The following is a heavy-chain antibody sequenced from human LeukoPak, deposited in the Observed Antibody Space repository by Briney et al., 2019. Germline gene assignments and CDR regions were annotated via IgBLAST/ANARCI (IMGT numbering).Heavy chain of an antibody. CDR1: GFTFSVYS. V-gene: IGHV3-21*01. CDR3: ASTILGSWYFDY. Sequence: PGGSLRLSCAASGFTFSVYSMSWIRQAPEKGLEWVSSISSTTYTYYADSVKGRFTISRDNAKNSLYLQMNSLRAEDTAVYYCASTILGSWYFDYWGQGTLVTVSS. J-gene: IGHJ4*02. CDR2: ISSTTYT. D-gene: IGHD6-13*01.